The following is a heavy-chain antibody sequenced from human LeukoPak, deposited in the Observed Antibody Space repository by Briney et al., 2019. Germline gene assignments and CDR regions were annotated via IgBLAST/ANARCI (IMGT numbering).Heavy chain of an antibody. J-gene: IGHJ6*02. Sequence: SQTLSLTCTVSSGSISSGDYYWSWIRQPPGKGLEWIGYIYYSGSTYYNPSLKSRVTISVDTSKNQFSLKLSSVTAADTAVYYCARDRYSSGWLGYGMDVWGQGTTVTVSS. CDR3: ARDRYSSGWLGYGMDV. V-gene: IGHV4-30-4*01. CDR1: SGSISSGDYY. CDR2: IYYSGST. D-gene: IGHD6-19*01.